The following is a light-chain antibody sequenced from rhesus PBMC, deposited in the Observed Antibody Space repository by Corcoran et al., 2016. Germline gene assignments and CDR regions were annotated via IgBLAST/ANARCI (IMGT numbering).Light chain of an antibody. CDR3: QHYYSTPWT. V-gene: IGKV1-25*01. CDR2: EEA. CDR1: QGITND. Sequence: DIQMTQSPSSLSASVGDRVTITCRASQGITNDLAWYQQKPGETPKILFYEEASLQSGIPSRFSGSGSGTDFTLTISSLQSEDFATYYCQHYYSTPWTFGQGTKVEIK. J-gene: IGKJ1*01.